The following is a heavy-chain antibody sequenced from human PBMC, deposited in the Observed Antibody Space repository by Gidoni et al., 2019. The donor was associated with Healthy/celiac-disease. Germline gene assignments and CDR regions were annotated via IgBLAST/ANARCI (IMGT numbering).Heavy chain of an antibody. CDR3: AREIVGADGGRVYGMDV. D-gene: IGHD1-26*01. CDR1: GFPFSSYS. J-gene: IGHJ6*02. CDR2: ISSSSSTI. V-gene: IGHV3-48*02. Sequence: EVQLVESGGGLVQPGGSLRLSCAASGFPFSSYSMNWVRQAPGKGLEWVSYISSSSSTIYYADSVKGRFTISRDNAKNSLYLQMNSLRDEDTAVYYCAREIVGADGGRVYGMDVWGQGTTVTVSS.